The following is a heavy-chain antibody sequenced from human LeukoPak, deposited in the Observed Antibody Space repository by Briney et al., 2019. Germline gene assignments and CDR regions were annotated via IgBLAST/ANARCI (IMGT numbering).Heavy chain of an antibody. CDR3: ARPGYSYGPDAFDI. J-gene: IGHJ3*02. Sequence: GESLKISCKVSGYSFTSYCIGWVRQMPGKGLEWMGIIYPGDSDTRYSPSFQGQVTISADKSISSAYLQWSSLKASDTAMYYCARPGYSYGPDAFDIWGQGTMVTVSS. CDR2: IYPGDSDT. D-gene: IGHD5-18*01. V-gene: IGHV5-51*01. CDR1: GYSFTSYC.